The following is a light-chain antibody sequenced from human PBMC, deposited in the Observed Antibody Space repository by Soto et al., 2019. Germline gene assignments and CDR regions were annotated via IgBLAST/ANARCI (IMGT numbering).Light chain of an antibody. J-gene: IGKJ1*01. Sequence: DIQMTQSPSTVSASVGDRVTITCRASQSISSWLAWYQQKPGKAPKLLIYDASSLESGVPSRFSGSGSGTEFTLNISSLQPDDFATYYCQQYNSYSPTFGQGTKVDIK. V-gene: IGKV1-5*01. CDR2: DAS. CDR3: QQYNSYSPT. CDR1: QSISSW.